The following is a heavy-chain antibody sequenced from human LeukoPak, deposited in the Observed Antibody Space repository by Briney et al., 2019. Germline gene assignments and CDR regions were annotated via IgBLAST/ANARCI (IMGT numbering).Heavy chain of an antibody. J-gene: IGHJ4*02. CDR2: IYYSGST. D-gene: IGHD1-26*01. V-gene: IGHV4-61*01. Sequence: SETLSLTCTVSGGSISSGSYYWSWIRQPPGKGMEWIGYIYYSGSTNYNPSLKSRVTISVDTSKNQFSLKLNSVTAADTAVYYCARGGSYYDYWGQGTLVTVSS. CDR1: GGSISSGSYY. CDR3: ARGGSYYDY.